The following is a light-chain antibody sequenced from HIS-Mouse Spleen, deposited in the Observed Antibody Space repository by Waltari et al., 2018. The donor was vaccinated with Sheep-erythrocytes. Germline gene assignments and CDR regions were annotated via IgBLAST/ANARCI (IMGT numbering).Light chain of an antibody. CDR3: GTWDSSLSAGV. V-gene: IGLV1-51*01. J-gene: IGLJ3*02. Sequence: QSVLTQPPSVSAAPGQKVTISCSGSSSNIGNNYVSWYQQLPGTAPKLLIYDNNKGPSGIPDRCAGSKSCTSATLGITGLQTGGEADYYCGTWDSSLSAGVFGGGTKLTVL. CDR1: SSNIGNNY. CDR2: DNN.